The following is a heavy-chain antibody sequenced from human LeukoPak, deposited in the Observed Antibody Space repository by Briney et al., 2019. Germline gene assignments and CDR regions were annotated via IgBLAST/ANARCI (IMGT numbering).Heavy chain of an antibody. Sequence: GASVKVSCKASGGTLNYYGITWVRQAPGQGLEWMGWISTYNGHTDYAQKFQGRVTLTTDTSTSTAYLELRSLRSDDTAVYYCARDQRAVDNTMSYNWGQGTLVTVSS. CDR2: ISTYNGHT. J-gene: IGHJ4*02. V-gene: IGHV1-18*01. CDR3: ARDQRAVDNTMSYN. CDR1: GGTLNYYG. D-gene: IGHD3-10*02.